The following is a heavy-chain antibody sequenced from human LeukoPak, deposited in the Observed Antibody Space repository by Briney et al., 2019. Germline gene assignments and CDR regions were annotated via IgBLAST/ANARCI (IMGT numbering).Heavy chain of an antibody. Sequence: PGGSLRLSCAASGFTFSTYGMSWVRQAPGKGLEWVSAISGSGGSTYYADSVKGRFTISRDNSKNTLYLQMNSLRAEDTAVYYCAKLPAYYDFWSGYPSYYFDYWGQGTLVTVSS. CDR3: AKLPAYYDFWSGYPSYYFDY. V-gene: IGHV3-23*01. D-gene: IGHD3-3*01. CDR2: ISGSGGST. CDR1: GFTFSTYG. J-gene: IGHJ4*02.